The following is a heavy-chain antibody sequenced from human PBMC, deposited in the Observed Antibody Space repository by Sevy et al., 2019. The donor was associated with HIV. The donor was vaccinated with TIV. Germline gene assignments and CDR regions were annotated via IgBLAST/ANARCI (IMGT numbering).Heavy chain of an antibody. Sequence: SQTLSLTCAISGDSVSSNSAAWNWIRQSPSRGLEWLGRTYCRSKCYNDYAVAVKSRITIDPDTSKNQFSLHLTSVTPKDTALCYCARENPGSLYYALDVWGQGTTVTVSS. CDR3: ARENPGSLYYALDV. CDR2: TYCRSKCYN. CDR1: GDSVSSNSAA. J-gene: IGHJ6*02. D-gene: IGHD7-27*01. V-gene: IGHV6-1*01.